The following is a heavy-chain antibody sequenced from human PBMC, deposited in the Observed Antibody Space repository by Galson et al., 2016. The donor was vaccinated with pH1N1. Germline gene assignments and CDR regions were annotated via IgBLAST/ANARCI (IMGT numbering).Heavy chain of an antibody. Sequence: SLRLSCAASGFRFSSYGMHWVRQAPGKGLEWVAGISYDGSDKFYADSVKGRFTISRDNSKNTLYLLMDSLRYDYTAVYYCSKDQSVFDLPIDYWGQGTLVSISS. J-gene: IGHJ4*02. D-gene: IGHD3-9*01. V-gene: IGHV3-30*18. CDR1: GFRFSSYG. CDR2: ISYDGSDK. CDR3: SKDQSVFDLPIDY.